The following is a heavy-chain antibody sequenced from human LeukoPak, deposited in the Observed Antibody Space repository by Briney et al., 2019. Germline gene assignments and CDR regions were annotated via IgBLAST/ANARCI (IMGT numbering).Heavy chain of an antibody. CDR1: GYSISSTNW. D-gene: IGHD3-16*02. V-gene: IGHV4-28*01. CDR2: IYYSGNS. Sequence: SETLSLTCAVSGYSISSTNWWGWIRQPPGKGLEWIGYIYYSGNSNYNPSLKSRVTLSVDTSKNQFSLRLSSVTAADTAVYYCARRTFGGVIAYWGQGTLVTVSS. J-gene: IGHJ4*02. CDR3: ARRTFGGVIAY.